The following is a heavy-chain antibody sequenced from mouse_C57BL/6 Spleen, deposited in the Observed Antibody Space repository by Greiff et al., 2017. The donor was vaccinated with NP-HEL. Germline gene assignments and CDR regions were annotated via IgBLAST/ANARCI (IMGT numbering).Heavy chain of an antibody. J-gene: IGHJ3*01. Sequence: VQLQQSGAELVKPGASVKISCKASGYAFSSYWMNWVKQRPGKGLEWIGQIYPGDGDTNYNGKFKGKATLTADKSSSTAYMQLSSLTSEDSAVYFCARVYSNWDWFAYWGQGTLVTVSA. CDR1: GYAFSSYW. D-gene: IGHD2-5*01. CDR2: IYPGDGDT. CDR3: ARVYSNWDWFAY. V-gene: IGHV1-80*01.